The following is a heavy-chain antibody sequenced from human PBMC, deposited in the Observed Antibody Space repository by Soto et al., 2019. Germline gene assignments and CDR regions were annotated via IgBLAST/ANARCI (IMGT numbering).Heavy chain of an antibody. CDR3: ARGGSSSPYFDD. CDR2: IYYSGST. Sequence: QVQLQESGPGLVKPSQTLSLTCTVSGGSISSGGYYWSWIRQHPGKGLEWIGYIYYSGSTYYNPSLKSRVTISVDTSKKQFSLKLSSVTAADTAVYYCARGGSSSPYFDDWSQGTLVTVSS. D-gene: IGHD6-13*01. CDR1: GGSISSGGYY. V-gene: IGHV4-31*03. J-gene: IGHJ4*02.